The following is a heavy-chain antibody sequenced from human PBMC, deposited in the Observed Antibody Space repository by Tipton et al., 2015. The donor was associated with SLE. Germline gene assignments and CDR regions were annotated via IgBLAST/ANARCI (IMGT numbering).Heavy chain of an antibody. Sequence: QSGAEVKKPGASVKVSCKASGYTFTDYYMHWVRQAPGQGLEWMGWINPNSGGTKYAQKFQGRVTMTRDTSISTAYMELSRLRSDDTAVYYCARHDGGGAEWELLPVWFDPWGQGTLVTVSS. V-gene: IGHV1-2*02. CDR2: INPNSGGT. CDR3: ARHDGGGAEWELLPVWFDP. J-gene: IGHJ5*02. CDR1: GYTFTDYY. D-gene: IGHD1-26*01.